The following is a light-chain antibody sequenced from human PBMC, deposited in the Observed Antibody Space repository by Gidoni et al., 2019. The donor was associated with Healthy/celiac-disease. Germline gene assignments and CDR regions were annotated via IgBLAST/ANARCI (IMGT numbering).Light chain of an antibody. Sequence: SYELTQPPSGSVPPGQTASITCSGDKLGDKYACWYQQKPGPSPVLVIYQDSKRPSGIPERFSGSNSGNTATLTISGTQAMDEADYYCQAWDSSTVVFGGGTKLTVL. CDR2: QDS. V-gene: IGLV3-1*01. J-gene: IGLJ2*01. CDR3: QAWDSSTVV. CDR1: KLGDKY.